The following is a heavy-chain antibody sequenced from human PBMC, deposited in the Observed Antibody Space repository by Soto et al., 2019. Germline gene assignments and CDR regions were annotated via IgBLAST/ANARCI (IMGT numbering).Heavy chain of an antibody. Sequence: PSETLSLTCSVSGDSITSTFYYSGWIRQPPGKGLEWIGTIYYSGSTYYNPSLKRRVTVSVDTSKNHYSLSLYSVTAADTALYFCARWNSWFGGSYVDYWGQGALVTVS. J-gene: IGHJ4*02. CDR3: ARWNSWFGGSYVDY. CDR1: GDSITSTFYY. D-gene: IGHD1-26*01. CDR2: IYYSGST. V-gene: IGHV4-39*02.